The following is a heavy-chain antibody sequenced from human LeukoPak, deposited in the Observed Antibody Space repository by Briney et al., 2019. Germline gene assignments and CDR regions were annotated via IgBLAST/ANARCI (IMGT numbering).Heavy chain of an antibody. J-gene: IGHJ4*02. CDR3: ARTKWLEAIDY. D-gene: IGHD6-19*01. V-gene: IGHV3-48*04. CDR1: GFTFSSYS. Sequence: PGGSLRLSCAASGFTFSSYSMNWVRRAPGKGLEWVSYISSSGSTIYDADSVKGRFTISRDNAKSSLYLQMNSLRAEDTAVYYCARTKWLEAIDYWGQGTLVTVSS. CDR2: ISSSGSTI.